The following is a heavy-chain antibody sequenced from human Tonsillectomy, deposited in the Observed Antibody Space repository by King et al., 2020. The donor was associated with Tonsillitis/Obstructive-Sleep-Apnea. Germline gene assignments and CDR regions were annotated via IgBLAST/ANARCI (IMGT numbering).Heavy chain of an antibody. D-gene: IGHD6-19*01. CDR1: GFTFSSYA. CDR2: ISGTSRST. J-gene: IGHJ3*02. CDR3: AKTGAVAGSDDAFDN. V-gene: IGHV3-23*04. Sequence: VQLVESGGGLVQPGGSLRLSCTASGFTFSSYAMTWVRQAPGKGLEWVSTISGTSRSTYYADSVKGRFTISRDNSKNTLYLQMNSLRAEDTAVYYCAKTGAVAGSDDAFDNWGQGTMVTVSS.